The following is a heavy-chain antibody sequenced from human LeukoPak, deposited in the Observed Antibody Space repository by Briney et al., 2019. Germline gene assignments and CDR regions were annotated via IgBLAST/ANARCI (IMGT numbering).Heavy chain of an antibody. J-gene: IGHJ4*02. CDR3: TTGPYGYRDY. D-gene: IGHD5-18*01. CDR1: GFTFSNAW. CDR2: IKSKTDGGTT. V-gene: IGHV3-15*01. Sequence: GALRLSCAASGFTFSNAWMSWVRQAPGKGLEWVGRIKSKTDGGTTDYAAPVKGRLTISRDDSKNTLYLQMNSLKTEDTAVYYCTTGPYGYRDYWGQGTLVTVSS.